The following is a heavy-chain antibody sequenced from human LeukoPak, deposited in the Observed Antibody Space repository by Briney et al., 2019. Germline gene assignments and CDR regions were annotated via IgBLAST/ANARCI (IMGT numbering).Heavy chain of an antibody. CDR2: IYPGDSDT. CDR3: ARLAVAGLDF. Sequence: GESLKISCKTSGYPFTAYWIGWARQMPGKGLEWMGIIYPGDSDTIYRPSFQGQVTISADKSISTAYLQWNSLKASDTAMYYCARLAVAGLDFWGQGTLVTVSS. J-gene: IGHJ4*02. CDR1: GYPFTAYW. D-gene: IGHD6-19*01. V-gene: IGHV5-51*01.